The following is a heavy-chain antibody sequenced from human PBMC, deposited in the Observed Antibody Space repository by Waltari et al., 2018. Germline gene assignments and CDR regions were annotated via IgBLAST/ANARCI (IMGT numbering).Heavy chain of an antibody. V-gene: IGHV4-59*11. CDR1: GGSISSHY. CDR2: IYYSGST. CDR3: ARDAGGWLRPGWYFDL. D-gene: IGHD5-12*01. J-gene: IGHJ2*01. Sequence: QVQLQESGPGLVKPSETLSLTCTVSGGSISSHYWSWIRQPPGKGLEWIGYIYYSGSTNYNPSLKSRVTISVDTSKNQFSRKLSSVTAADTAVYYCARDAGGWLRPGWYFDLWGRGTLVTVSS.